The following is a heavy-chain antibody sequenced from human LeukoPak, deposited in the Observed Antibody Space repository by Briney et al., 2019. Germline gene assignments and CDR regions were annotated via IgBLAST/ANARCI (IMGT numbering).Heavy chain of an antibody. CDR1: GGSVSGYY. CDR3: ARQAPRDSSGYYLLQFGAFDI. D-gene: IGHD3-22*01. Sequence: SETLSLTCAVYGGSVSGYYWSWIRQPPGKGLEWIGEINHSGSTNYNPSLKSRVTISVDTSKNQFSLKLSSVTAADTAVYYCARQAPRDSSGYYLLQFGAFDIWGQGTMVTVSS. V-gene: IGHV4-34*01. CDR2: INHSGST. J-gene: IGHJ3*02.